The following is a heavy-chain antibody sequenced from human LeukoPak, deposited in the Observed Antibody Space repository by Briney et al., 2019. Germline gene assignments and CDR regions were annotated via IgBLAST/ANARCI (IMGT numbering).Heavy chain of an antibody. Sequence: SETLSLTCAVYGGSFSGYYWSWIRQPPGKGLEWIGEINHSGSTNYNPSLKSRVTISVDTSKNQFSLKLSSVTAADTAVYYCAGDYSNYQPNFDYWGQGTLVTVSS. CDR1: GGSFSGYY. CDR3: AGDYSNYQPNFDY. J-gene: IGHJ4*02. D-gene: IGHD4-11*01. CDR2: INHSGST. V-gene: IGHV4-34*01.